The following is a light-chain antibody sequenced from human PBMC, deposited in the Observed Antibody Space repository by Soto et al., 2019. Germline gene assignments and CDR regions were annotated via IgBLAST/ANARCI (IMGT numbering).Light chain of an antibody. V-gene: IGKV1-39*01. CDR1: QSISNF. Sequence: IQMTQNPSSLSASVGGRVTITCRASQSISNFLNWYQQKPGTAPKLLIYTASSLQSGVPSRFSGSGSGTDFTLTISSLQPEDFATYYCQQSYSIPYTFGQGTRLEIK. CDR3: QQSYSIPYT. CDR2: TAS. J-gene: IGKJ5*01.